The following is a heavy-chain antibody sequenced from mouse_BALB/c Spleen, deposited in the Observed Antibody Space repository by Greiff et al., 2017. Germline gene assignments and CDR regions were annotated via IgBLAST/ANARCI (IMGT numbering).Heavy chain of an antibody. Sequence: EVQLVESGGGLVTPGGSLKLSCAASGFTFSSYTMSWVRQTPAKRLEWVATISSGGSHTYYPDSVKGRFTISRDKAKNALFLQMSSLKSEDTAMYYGTRERGSPFAYWGQGTLVTVSA. V-gene: IGHV5-6-4*01. CDR1: GFTFSSYT. CDR2: ISSGGSHT. J-gene: IGHJ3*01. CDR3: TRERGSPFAY.